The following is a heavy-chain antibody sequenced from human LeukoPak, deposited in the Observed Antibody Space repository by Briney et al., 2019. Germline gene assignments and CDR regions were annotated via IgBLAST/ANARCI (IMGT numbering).Heavy chain of an antibody. CDR1: GYTFTSYY. CDR3: ARGTYDSSGYYVWFDP. D-gene: IGHD3-22*01. Sequence: AAVKVSCKASGYTFTSYYMHWVRQAPGQGLEWMGIINPSGGSTSYAQKFQGRVTMTRGTSTSTVYMELSSLRSEDTAVYYCARGTYDSSGYYVWFDPWGQGTLITVSS. J-gene: IGHJ5*02. CDR2: INPSGGST. V-gene: IGHV1-46*01.